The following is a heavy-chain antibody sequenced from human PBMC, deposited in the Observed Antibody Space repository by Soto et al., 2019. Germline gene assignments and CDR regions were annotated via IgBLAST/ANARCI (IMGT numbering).Heavy chain of an antibody. CDR3: ATGASDGYCSGGSCYSDAFDI. J-gene: IGHJ3*02. CDR2: FDPEDGET. CDR1: GYTLTELS. Sequence: AASVKVSCKVSGYTLTELSMHWVRQAPGKGLEWMGGFDPEDGETIYAQKFQGRVTMTEDTSTDTAYMELSSLRSEDTAVYYCATGASDGYCSGGSCYSDAFDIWGQGTMVTVSS. D-gene: IGHD2-15*01. V-gene: IGHV1-24*01.